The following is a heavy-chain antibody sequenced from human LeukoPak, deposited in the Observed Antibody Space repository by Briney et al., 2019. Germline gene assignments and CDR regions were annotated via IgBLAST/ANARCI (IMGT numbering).Heavy chain of an antibody. CDR3: ARGRDAYKTGY. J-gene: IGHJ4*02. D-gene: IGHD5-24*01. Sequence: KPSETLSLTCAVYGGSFSGYYWSWIRQPPGKGLEWIGEINPSGGTNDNPSLKSRVTISVDTSNNQFSLNLSSVTAADTAVYYCARGRDAYKTGYWGQGTLVTVSS. V-gene: IGHV4-34*01. CDR2: INPSGGT. CDR1: GGSFSGYY.